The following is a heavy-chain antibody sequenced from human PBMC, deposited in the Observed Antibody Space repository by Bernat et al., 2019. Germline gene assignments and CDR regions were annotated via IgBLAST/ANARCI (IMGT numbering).Heavy chain of an antibody. CDR1: GGSISSSRYY. V-gene: IGHV4-39*01. D-gene: IGHD1-1*01. Sequence: QLQLQESGPGLVKPSETLSLTCSVSGGSISSSRYYWGWIRQPPGKGLEWIGSIYYTGSAYDNPSLKSRATMSVDKSKNQFSRRLGSVTAADTAVDYCARTTTTGTPYDAFDLWGPGTMVTASS. J-gene: IGHJ3*01. CDR3: ARTTTTGTPYDAFDL. CDR2: IYYTGSA.